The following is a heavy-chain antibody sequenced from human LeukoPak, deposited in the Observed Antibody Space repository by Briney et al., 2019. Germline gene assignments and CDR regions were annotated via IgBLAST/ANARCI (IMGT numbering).Heavy chain of an antibody. J-gene: IGHJ4*02. D-gene: IGHD2-15*01. CDR3: AKEEGQVPGPLVVAGTYYFDY. CDR1: GYTFTSNH. V-gene: IGHV1-46*01. CDR2: INPSGRST. Sequence: ASVKVSCKASGYTFTSNHKHWVRQAPGQGLEWMGIINPSGRSTNYAQKFQGRVTMTSDTSTSTVFMELSSLRSEDTAVYYCAKEEGQVPGPLVVAGTYYFDYWGQGTLVTVSS.